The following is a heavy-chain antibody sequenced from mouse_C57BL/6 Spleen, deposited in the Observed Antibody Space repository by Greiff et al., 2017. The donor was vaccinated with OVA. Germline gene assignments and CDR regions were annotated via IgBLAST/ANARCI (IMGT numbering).Heavy chain of an antibody. V-gene: IGHV1-47*01. Sequence: LVESGAELVKPGASVKMSCKASGYTFTTYPIEWMKQNHGKSLEWIGNFHPYNDDTKYNEKFKGKATLTVEKSSSTVYLELSRLTSDDSAVYYCARRGSPYYYAMDYWGQGTSVTVSS. D-gene: IGHD1-1*01. J-gene: IGHJ4*01. CDR3: ARRGSPYYYAMDY. CDR2: FHPYNDDT. CDR1: GYTFTTYP.